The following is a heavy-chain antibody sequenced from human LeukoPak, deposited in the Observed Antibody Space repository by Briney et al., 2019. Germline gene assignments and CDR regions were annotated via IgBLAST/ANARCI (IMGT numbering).Heavy chain of an antibody. D-gene: IGHD3-22*01. CDR3: VKGQRYYDSSGYYSIEYFQH. CDR1: GFTFSSYA. V-gene: IGHV3-64D*09. J-gene: IGHJ1*01. CDR2: ISSNGGST. Sequence: PGGSLRLSCSASGFTFSSYAMHWVRRAPGKGLEYFSAISSNGGSTYYADSVKGRFTISRDNSKNTLYLQMSSLRAEDTAVYYCVKGQRYYDSSGYYSIEYFQHWGQGTLVTVSS.